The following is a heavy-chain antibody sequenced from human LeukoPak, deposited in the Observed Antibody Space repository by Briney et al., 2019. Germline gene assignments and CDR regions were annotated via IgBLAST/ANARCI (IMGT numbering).Heavy chain of an antibody. CDR2: NSGSGVTI. V-gene: IGHV3-48*03. J-gene: IGHJ4*02. D-gene: IGHD1-1*01. CDR3: ARDGVPGHTVFHY. Sequence: GGSLRLSCAASGFTFSVYEMKWVRQAPAKGLEWVSHNSGSGVTIHYSDSVKGRFTISRDNAKNSLSLQMNSLRVEDTAVYYCARDGVPGHTVFHYWGQGTLVTVSS. CDR1: GFTFSVYE.